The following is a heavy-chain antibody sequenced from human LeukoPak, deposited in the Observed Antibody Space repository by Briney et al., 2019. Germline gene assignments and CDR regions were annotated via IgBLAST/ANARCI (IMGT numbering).Heavy chain of an antibody. D-gene: IGHD3-22*01. V-gene: IGHV4-4*08. Sequence: SETLSLTCTVSGGSINSHQWSWIRQPPGKALEWIGNIYSSGSANYNPSLKSRVTISVDTSKNQFSLKLSSVTAADTAVYYCARCKKNNYDSSGYHGDWFDPWGQGTLVTVSS. CDR3: ARCKKNNYDSSGYHGDWFDP. J-gene: IGHJ5*02. CDR1: GGSINSHQ. CDR2: IYSSGSA.